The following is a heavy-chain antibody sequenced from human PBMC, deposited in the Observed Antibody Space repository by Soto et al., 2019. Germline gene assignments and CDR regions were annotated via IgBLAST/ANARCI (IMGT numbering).Heavy chain of an antibody. V-gene: IGHV4-39*01. CDR3: ARRDFYGGNFDL. D-gene: IGHD3-16*01. J-gene: IGHJ2*01. Sequence: QLQLQESGPGLVKPSETLSLTCTVSNGSISSSNYYWAWIRQPPGKGLEWIGSIYYSGTTYYKPSLKSRLTISVDTSKNPFSLRLISVPAADTAVYYCARRDFYGGNFDLWGRGTLVTVSS. CDR1: NGSISSSNYY. CDR2: IYYSGTT.